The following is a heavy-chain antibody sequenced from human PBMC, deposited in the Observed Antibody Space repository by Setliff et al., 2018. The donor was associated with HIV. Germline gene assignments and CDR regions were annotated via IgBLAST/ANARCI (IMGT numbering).Heavy chain of an antibody. V-gene: IGHV1-69-2*01. J-gene: IGHJ4*02. Sequence: ASVKVSCKASGYTFTDYYMHWVQQAPGEGLEWMGRVDPQDGETKYAEKFQGRVTITADTSTDTSDMELSSLRSEDTAVYYCATAGTYYYGSGTYHASGFWGQGTLVTVSS. CDR2: VDPQDGET. CDR1: GYTFTDYY. D-gene: IGHD3-10*01. CDR3: ATAGTYYYGSGTYHASGF.